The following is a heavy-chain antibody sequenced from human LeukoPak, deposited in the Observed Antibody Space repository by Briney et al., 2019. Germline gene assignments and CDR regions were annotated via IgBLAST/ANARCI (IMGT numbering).Heavy chain of an antibody. D-gene: IGHD3-22*01. Sequence: PSETLSLTCTVSGGSISNYYWSWIRQPPGKGLEWIGSIYYSGSTNYNPSLKSRVTISVDTSKNHFSLKLSSVTAADTAVYYCAKYYYDSSGRSGWFDPWGQGTLVTVSS. J-gene: IGHJ5*02. CDR2: IYYSGST. V-gene: IGHV4-59*01. CDR1: GGSISNYY. CDR3: AKYYYDSSGRSGWFDP.